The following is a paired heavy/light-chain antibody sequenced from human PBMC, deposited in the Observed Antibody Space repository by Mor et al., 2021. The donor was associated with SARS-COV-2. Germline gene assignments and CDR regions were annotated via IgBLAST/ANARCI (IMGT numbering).Heavy chain of an antibody. Sequence: EVQLLESGGGLVQPGGSLRLSCAASGFTFSSYGMSWVRQAPGKGLEWVSVISGSGGWTYHVDSVKGRCTISRDNSKNTLYLQMNSLRAEDTAVYYCAKHATTSMPGVITGAFDIWGQGTMVTVSS. CDR1: GFTFSSYG. V-gene: IGHV3-23*01. CDR2: ISGSGGWT. CDR3: AKHATTSMPGVITGAFDI. J-gene: IGHJ3*02. D-gene: IGHD3-10*01.
Light chain of an antibody. Sequence: DIQMTQSPSTLSASVGDRVTITCRASQSISSWLAWYQQKPGKAPKFLIYTASTLESGVPSRFSGSGSGTDFTLTISSLQPDDFATYYCQQYKSYPLTFGGGTKVEI. CDR1: QSISSW. J-gene: IGKJ4*01. CDR3: QQYKSYPLT. CDR2: TAS. V-gene: IGKV1-5*03.